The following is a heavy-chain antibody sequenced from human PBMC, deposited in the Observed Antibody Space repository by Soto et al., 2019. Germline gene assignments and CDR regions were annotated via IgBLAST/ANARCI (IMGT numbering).Heavy chain of an antibody. CDR3: TSSGYSGYDLTAHYFDY. CDR2: IRSKAYGGTT. D-gene: IGHD5-12*01. CDR1: GFTFGDYA. Sequence: PGGSLRLSCTASGFTFGDYAMSWVRQAPGKGLEWVGFIRSKAYGGTTEYAASVKGRFTISRDDSKSIAYLQMNSLKTEDTAVYYCTSSGYSGYDLTAHYFDYWGQGTLVTVSS. V-gene: IGHV3-49*04. J-gene: IGHJ4*02.